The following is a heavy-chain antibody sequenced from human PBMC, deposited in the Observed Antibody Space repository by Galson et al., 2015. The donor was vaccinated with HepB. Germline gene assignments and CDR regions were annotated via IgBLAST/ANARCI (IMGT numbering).Heavy chain of an antibody. CDR3: ARVPRADNSVYLLDY. CDR1: GVTFGSHV. Sequence: FLRSACEAWGVTFGSHVRYWIHQTPGLGLEGVAAVRYDGGRKYFADSVKGRFTIYRDNSKNTLYLQMKSLRPEQTAVYYCARVPRADNSVYLLDYWGRGTLVTVSS. V-gene: IGHV3-30-3*01. J-gene: IGHJ4*02. CDR2: VRYDGGRK. D-gene: IGHD3-22*01.